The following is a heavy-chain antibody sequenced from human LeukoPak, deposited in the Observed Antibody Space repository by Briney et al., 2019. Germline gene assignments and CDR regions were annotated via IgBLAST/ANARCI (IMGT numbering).Heavy chain of an antibody. Sequence: GGSLRLSCAASGFTVSSNYMSWVRQAPGKGLEWVSVIYSGGSTYYADSVKGRFTISRDNSKNTLYLQMNSLRAEDTAVYYCAKDQYSSSWYSNPFDYWGQGTLVTVSS. D-gene: IGHD6-13*01. CDR3: AKDQYSSSWYSNPFDY. V-gene: IGHV3-66*01. J-gene: IGHJ4*02. CDR2: IYSGGST. CDR1: GFTVSSNY.